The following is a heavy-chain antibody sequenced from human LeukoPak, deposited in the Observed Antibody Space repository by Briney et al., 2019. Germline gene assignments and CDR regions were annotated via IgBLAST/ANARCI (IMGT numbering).Heavy chain of an antibody. Sequence: ASVKVSCKASGYTFTGYYMHWVRQAPGQGLEWMGWINPNSGGTNHAQKFQGRVTMTRDTSISTAYMELSRLRSDDTAVYYCARSEDFCTGGVCYFHWGQGTLVTVSS. D-gene: IGHD2-8*02. V-gene: IGHV1-2*02. J-gene: IGHJ4*02. CDR2: INPNSGGT. CDR3: ARSEDFCTGGVCYFH. CDR1: GYTFTGYY.